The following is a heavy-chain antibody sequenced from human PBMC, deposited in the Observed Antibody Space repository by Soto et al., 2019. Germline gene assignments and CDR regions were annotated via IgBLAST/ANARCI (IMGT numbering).Heavy chain of an antibody. V-gene: IGHV1-3*01. D-gene: IGHD4-17*01. CDR1: GYTFTSYA. J-gene: IGHJ6*02. Sequence: ASVRVSCKASGYTFTSYAMHWVRQAPGQRLEWMGWINAGNGNTKYSQKFQGRVTITRDTSASTAYMELSSLRSEDTAVYYCASETTVTTRDLTHYYYGMDVWGQGTTVTSP. CDR2: INAGNGNT. CDR3: ASETTVTTRDLTHYYYGMDV.